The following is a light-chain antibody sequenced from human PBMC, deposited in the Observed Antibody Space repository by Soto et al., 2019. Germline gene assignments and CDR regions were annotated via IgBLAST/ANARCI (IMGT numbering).Light chain of an antibody. J-gene: IGKJ1*01. CDR3: QQYNIYWT. CDR2: GAS. Sequence: DIQMTQSPSSVSASVGDRLTITCRASRDISNSLAWYQQTPGKAPKLLLRGASSLHRGVPSRFSGGGAGTEFTLTISSLQPDDFATYYCQQYNIYWTFARGTKVAIK. V-gene: IGKV1-5*01. CDR1: RDISNS.